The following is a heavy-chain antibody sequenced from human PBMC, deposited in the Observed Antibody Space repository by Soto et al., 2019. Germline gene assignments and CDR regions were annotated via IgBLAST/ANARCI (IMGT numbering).Heavy chain of an antibody. V-gene: IGHV4-31*03. D-gene: IGHD3-10*01. CDR2: IYYSGST. J-gene: IGHJ4*02. CDR1: GGSISSGGYY. Sequence: QVQLQESGPGLVKPSQTLSLTCTVSGGSISSGGYYWSWIRQHPGKGMEWIGYIYYSGSTYYNPSLKSRVTISVDASKNQFSLKLSSVTAADTAVYYCARDQMVRGTDYWGQGTLVTVSS. CDR3: ARDQMVRGTDY.